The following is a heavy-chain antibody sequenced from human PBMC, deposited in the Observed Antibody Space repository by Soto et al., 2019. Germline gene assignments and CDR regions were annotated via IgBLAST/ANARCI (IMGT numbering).Heavy chain of an antibody. CDR3: ARTTAFES. J-gene: IGHJ4*02. CDR1: GFPFSSYW. V-gene: IGHV3-7*01. D-gene: IGHD4-17*01. Sequence: EVQLVESGGGLVQPGGSLRLSCSASGFPFSSYWMGWVRQAPGKGLEWVANIKEDGSEKNYVDSLKGRFTISRDNAKNSLYLQMSSLRADDTAVYYCARTTAFESWGQGTLVTVSS. CDR2: IKEDGSEK.